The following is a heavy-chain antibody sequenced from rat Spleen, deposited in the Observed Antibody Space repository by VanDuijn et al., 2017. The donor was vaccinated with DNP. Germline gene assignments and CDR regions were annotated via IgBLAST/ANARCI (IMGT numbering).Heavy chain of an antibody. CDR1: GFTFSSYD. D-gene: IGHD1-2*01. Sequence: EVQLVESGGGLLQPGRSLKLSCAASGFTFSSYDMAWVRQAPSKGLEWVASITTGGDTTYYRDSVRGRFTISRDNPRNTQYLQMDSLRSEDTATYYCARHSSYALDAWGQGTSVTVSS. CDR2: ITTGGDTT. CDR3: ARHSSYALDA. J-gene: IGHJ4*01. V-gene: IGHV5S13*01.